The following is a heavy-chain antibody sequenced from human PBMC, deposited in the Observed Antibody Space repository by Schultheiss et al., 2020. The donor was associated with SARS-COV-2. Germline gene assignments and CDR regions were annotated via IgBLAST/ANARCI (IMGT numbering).Heavy chain of an antibody. Sequence: GGSLRLPCAASGFTFSSYGMHWFRQAPGKGLEWVASIWYDGSNKYYADSVKGRFTISRGNSKNTLYLQMNSLRAEDTAVYYCANHHSSSWSLFDYWGQGTLVTVSS. CDR2: IWYDGSNK. J-gene: IGHJ4*02. CDR3: ANHHSSSWSLFDY. D-gene: IGHD6-13*01. CDR1: GFTFSSYG. V-gene: IGHV3-30*02.